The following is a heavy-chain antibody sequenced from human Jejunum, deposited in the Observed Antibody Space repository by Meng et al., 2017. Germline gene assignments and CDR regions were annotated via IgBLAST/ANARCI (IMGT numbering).Heavy chain of an antibody. Sequence: QVQLVTSGAAVKKPGASVKVSCKASGSTFTGYDINWVRQATGQGLEWMGWMNPNSVTTGYAQKFQGRVTLTWDTSISTAYMELSSLRSDDTAVYYCARSRGALANCDYWGQGTLVTVSS. J-gene: IGHJ4*02. D-gene: IGHD1-26*01. CDR1: GSTFTGYD. CDR3: ARSRGALANCDY. CDR2: MNPNSVTT. V-gene: IGHV1-8*01.